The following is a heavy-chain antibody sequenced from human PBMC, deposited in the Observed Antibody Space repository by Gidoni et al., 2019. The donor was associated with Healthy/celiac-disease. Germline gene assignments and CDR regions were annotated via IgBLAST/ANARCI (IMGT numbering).Heavy chain of an antibody. J-gene: IGHJ5*02. CDR3: ARGYYYDSSGYYRFDP. V-gene: IGHV1-69*01. D-gene: IGHD3-22*01. CDR1: GGTFTSSA. Sequence: QVQLVQSGAEVNKPGSSVKVSRKASGGTFTSSAISWVRPAPGQGLEWMGGIIPIFGTANYAQKFQGRVTITADESTSTAYMELSSLRSEDTAVYYCARGYYYDSSGYYRFDPWGQGTLVTVSS. CDR2: IIPIFGTA.